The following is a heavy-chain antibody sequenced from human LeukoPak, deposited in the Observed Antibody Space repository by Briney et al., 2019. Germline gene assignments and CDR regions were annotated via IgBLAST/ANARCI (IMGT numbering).Heavy chain of an antibody. J-gene: IGHJ5*02. CDR3: ARHPYGLVREAFFDP. V-gene: IGHV4-38-2*01. CDR1: GDSISSDNC. D-gene: IGHD6-19*01. CDR2: VCRNGDT. Sequence: SETLSLTCAVSGDSISSDNCWGWIRQPPGKGLEWIGSVCRNGDTNYNPPLKSRVTISIDTSKNQFSLKLTSVTAADTAVYYCARHPYGLVREAFFDPWGQGTLVTVSS.